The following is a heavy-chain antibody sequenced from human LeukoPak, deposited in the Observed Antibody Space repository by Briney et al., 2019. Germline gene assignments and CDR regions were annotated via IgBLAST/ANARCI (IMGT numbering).Heavy chain of an antibody. V-gene: IGHV3-7*01. CDR1: GFIFTDYW. CDR2: IKEDGSEK. Sequence: GGSLRLSCAASGFIFTDYWMYWVRQAPGRGLAWVANIKEDGSEKNYVDSVKGRFTISRDNAKNSVYLQMNSLRVEDTAVYYCASWPVGWYGEDSWGQGTLVTVSS. J-gene: IGHJ4*02. D-gene: IGHD6-19*01. CDR3: ASWPVGWYGEDS.